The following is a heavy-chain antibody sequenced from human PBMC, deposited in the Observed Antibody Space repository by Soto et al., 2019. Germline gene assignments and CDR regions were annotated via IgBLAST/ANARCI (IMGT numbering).Heavy chain of an antibody. Sequence: QVQLVQSGAEVKKPGASVNVSCKASGYTFTNYYMHWVRQAPGQGLEWMGIINPSGGGASYAQRFQGRLTMTRDTSTRTLYMKLSSLRFEDTAVYYCARGPNDYGDYFDYWGQGTLVTVSS. J-gene: IGHJ4*02. V-gene: IGHV1-46*01. CDR1: GYTFTNYY. CDR3: ARGPNDYGDYFDY. CDR2: INPSGGGA. D-gene: IGHD4-17*01.